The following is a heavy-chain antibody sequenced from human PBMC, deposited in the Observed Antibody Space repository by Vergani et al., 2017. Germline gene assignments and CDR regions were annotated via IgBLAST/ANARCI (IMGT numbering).Heavy chain of an antibody. CDR1: GGTFSSYA. CDR2: IIPIFGTA. D-gene: IGHD4-17*01. Sequence: QVQLVQSGAEVKKPGSSVKVSCKASGGTFSSYAISWVRQAPGQGLEWMGGIIPIFGTANYAQKLQGRVTMTTDTSTSTAYMELRSLRSDDTAVYYCAGDSDYGDWNFDYWGQGTLVTVSS. V-gene: IGHV1-69*06. CDR3: AGDSDYGDWNFDY. J-gene: IGHJ4*02.